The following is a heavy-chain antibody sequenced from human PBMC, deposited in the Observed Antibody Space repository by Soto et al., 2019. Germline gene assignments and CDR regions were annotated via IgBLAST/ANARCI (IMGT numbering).Heavy chain of an antibody. V-gene: IGHV4-34*01. CDR1: GGSFSGYY. Sequence: SETLSLTCAVYGGSFSGYYWSWIRQPPGKGLEWIGEINHSGSTNYNPSLKSRVTISVDTSKNQFSLKLSSVTAADTAVYYCARDDGRWNRDYYDSSGSLSGSNAFDIWGQGTMVTVSS. CDR2: INHSGST. J-gene: IGHJ3*02. CDR3: ARDDGRWNRDYYDSSGSLSGSNAFDI. D-gene: IGHD3-22*01.